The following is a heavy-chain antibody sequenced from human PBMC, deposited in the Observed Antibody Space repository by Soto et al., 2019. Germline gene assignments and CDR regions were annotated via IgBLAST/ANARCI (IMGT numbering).Heavy chain of an antibody. V-gene: IGHV3-23*01. Sequence: GGSLRLSCAASGFTFSSYAMSWVRQAPGKGLEWVSAISGSGGSTYYADSVKGRFTISRDNSKNTLYLQMNSLRAEDTAVYYCAKDQGGGGVEGNDYWGQGTLVTVSS. CDR1: GFTFSSYA. D-gene: IGHD3-16*01. J-gene: IGHJ4*02. CDR2: ISGSGGST. CDR3: AKDQGGGGVEGNDY.